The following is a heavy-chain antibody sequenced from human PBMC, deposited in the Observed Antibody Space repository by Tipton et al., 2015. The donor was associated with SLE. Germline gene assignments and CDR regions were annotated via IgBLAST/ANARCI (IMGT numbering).Heavy chain of an antibody. CDR3: ARGSTMVRGAYFDY. J-gene: IGHJ4*02. D-gene: IGHD3-10*01. Sequence: TLSLTCTVSGGSISSYYWSWIRQPPGKGLEWIGEINHSGSTNYNPSLKSRVTISVDTSKNQFSLKLSSVTAADTAVYYCARGSTMVRGAYFDYWGQGTLVTVSS. CDR1: GGSISSYY. V-gene: IGHV4-34*01. CDR2: INHSGST.